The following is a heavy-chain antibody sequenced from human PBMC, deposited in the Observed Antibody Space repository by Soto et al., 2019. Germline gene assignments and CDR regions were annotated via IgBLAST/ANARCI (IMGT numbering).Heavy chain of an antibody. CDR3: AKDKYAEINYFDY. J-gene: IGHJ4*02. Sequence: VQLVESGGGVVQPGRSLRLSCAASGFTFSSYGMHWVRQAPGKGLEWVAVISYDGSNKYYADSVKGRFTISRDNSKNTLYLQMNSLRAEDTAVYYCAKDKYAEINYFDYWGQGTLVTVSS. D-gene: IGHD2-2*01. CDR1: GFTFSSYG. V-gene: IGHV3-30*18. CDR2: ISYDGSNK.